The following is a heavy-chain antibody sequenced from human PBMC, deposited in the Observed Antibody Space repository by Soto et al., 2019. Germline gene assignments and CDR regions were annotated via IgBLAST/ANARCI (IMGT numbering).Heavy chain of an antibody. Sequence: GASVKVSCKASGYTFTSYSISWVRQAPGQGLEWMGWISAYNGNTNYAQKLQGRVTMTTDTSTSTAYMELRSLRSDDTAVYYCARVRGSSGWYDPFDPWGQGTLVTVSS. V-gene: IGHV1-18*01. CDR1: GYTFTSYS. J-gene: IGHJ5*02. D-gene: IGHD6-19*01. CDR2: ISAYNGNT. CDR3: ARVRGSSGWYDPFDP.